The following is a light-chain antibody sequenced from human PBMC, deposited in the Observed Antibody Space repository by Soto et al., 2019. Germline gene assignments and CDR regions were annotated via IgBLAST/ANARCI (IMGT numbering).Light chain of an antibody. Sequence: DIQMTKSPSSLSASVGDRVTITCRASQNINTYLNWYQQKPGKAPKLLIFAASSLQSGVPSRFSGSGSRTDFTLTISSLQPEDFATYYCQQSSTAPFTFGPGTKVDIK. CDR2: AAS. J-gene: IGKJ3*01. V-gene: IGKV1-39*01. CDR1: QNINTY. CDR3: QQSSTAPFT.